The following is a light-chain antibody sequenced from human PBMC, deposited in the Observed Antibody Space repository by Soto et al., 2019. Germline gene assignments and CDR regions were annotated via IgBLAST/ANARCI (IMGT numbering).Light chain of an antibody. CDR2: GAS. J-gene: IGKJ4*01. CDR1: QSVSSYY. V-gene: IGKV3-20*01. CDR3: QQYGSSPPLS. Sequence: EIVLTQSPGTLSLSPGERATLSCRASQSVSSYYLAWYQQKPGQPPRLLIYGASSRATGIPDRFSGSGSGTDFTLNISRLEPEDFAVYYCQQYGSSPPLSFGGGTKVEIK.